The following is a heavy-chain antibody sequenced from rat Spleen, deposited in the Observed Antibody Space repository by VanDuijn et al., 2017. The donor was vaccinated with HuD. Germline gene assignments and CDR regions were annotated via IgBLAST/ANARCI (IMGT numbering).Heavy chain of an antibody. V-gene: IGHV5-29*01. CDR2: ISTSGGST. Sequence: EVQLVESGGGLVQPGRSLKLSCAASGFNFSDYGMAWVRQAPTKGLEWVATISTSGGSTYYPDSVKGRFTISRDDANNTLYLQMDSLRSEDTATYYCARRYDFDYWGQGVMVTVSS. D-gene: IGHD1-11*01. CDR3: ARRYDFDY. J-gene: IGHJ2*01. CDR1: GFNFSDYG.